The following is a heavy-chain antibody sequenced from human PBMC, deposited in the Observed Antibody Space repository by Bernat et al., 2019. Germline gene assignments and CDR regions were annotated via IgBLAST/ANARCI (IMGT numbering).Heavy chain of an antibody. CDR2: ISYEGSNK. Sequence: QVQLVESGGGVVQPGRSLRLSCAASGFTFSNYAMHWVRQAPGKGLEGVAVISYEGSNKYYADSVKGRFTISRDNSKNTLYLQMNSLRAEDTAVYYCARVMTTVTTFYYGMDVWGQGTTVTVSS. CDR1: GFTFSNYA. J-gene: IGHJ6*02. CDR3: ARVMTTVTTFYYGMDV. V-gene: IGHV3-30-3*01. D-gene: IGHD4-17*01.